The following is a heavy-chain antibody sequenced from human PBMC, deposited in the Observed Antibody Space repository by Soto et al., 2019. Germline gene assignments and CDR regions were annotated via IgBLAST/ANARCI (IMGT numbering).Heavy chain of an antibody. CDR2: IWYDGSNK. Sequence: QVQLVESGGGVVQPGRSLRLSCAASGFTFSSYGMHWVRQAPGKGLEWVAVIWYDGSNKYYADSVKGRFTISRDNSKNTLYLQMKSLRAEDTAVYYCARGDLGYWGQGTLVTVSS. V-gene: IGHV3-33*01. CDR1: GFTFSSYG. D-gene: IGHD3-3*01. J-gene: IGHJ4*02. CDR3: ARGDLGY.